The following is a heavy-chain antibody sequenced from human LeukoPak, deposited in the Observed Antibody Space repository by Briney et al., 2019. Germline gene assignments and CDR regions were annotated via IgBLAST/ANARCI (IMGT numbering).Heavy chain of an antibody. J-gene: IGHJ3*02. CDR2: IWYDGSNK. CDR1: GFTFSSYG. CDR3: ARVAAVAGNRGAFDI. Sequence: GGSLRLSCAASGFTFSSYGMHWVRQAPGKGLEWVAVIWYDGSNKYYADSVKGRFTISRDNSKNTLYLQMNGLRAEDTAVYYCARVAAVAGNRGAFDIWGQGTMVTVSS. V-gene: IGHV3-33*01. D-gene: IGHD6-19*01.